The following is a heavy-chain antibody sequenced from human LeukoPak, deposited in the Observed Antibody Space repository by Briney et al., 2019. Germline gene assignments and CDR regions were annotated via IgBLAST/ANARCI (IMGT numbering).Heavy chain of an antibody. CDR1: GFTFSSYS. D-gene: IGHD2-2*01. J-gene: IGHJ5*02. Sequence: PGGSLRLSCAASGFTFSSYSMNWVRQAPGKGLEWVSSISTSSSYIYYADSLKGRFTISRDNAKNSLYLQMNSLRAEDTAVYYCARSYCSITTCGFDPWGQGTLVTVSS. CDR3: ARSYCSITTCGFDP. V-gene: IGHV3-21*01. CDR2: ISTSSSYI.